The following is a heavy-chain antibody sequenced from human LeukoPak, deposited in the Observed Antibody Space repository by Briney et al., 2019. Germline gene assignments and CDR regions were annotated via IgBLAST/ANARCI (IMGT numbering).Heavy chain of an antibody. CDR3: ARGRSSSWYGNWFDP. CDR1: GYTFTSYG. D-gene: IGHD6-13*01. J-gene: IGHJ5*02. CDR2: ISAYNGNT. V-gene: IGHV1-18*01. Sequence: GASVKVSCKASGYTFTSYGISWVRQAPGQGLEWMGWISAYNGNTNYAQKLQGRVTMTTDTSTSTAYMELRSLGSDDTAVYYCARGRSSSWYGNWFDPWGQGTLVTVSS.